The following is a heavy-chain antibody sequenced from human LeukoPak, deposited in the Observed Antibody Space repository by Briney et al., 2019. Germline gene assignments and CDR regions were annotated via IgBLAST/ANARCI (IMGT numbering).Heavy chain of an antibody. CDR2: ISMDGTNT. CDR3: AKGRGTGYRYGPIEN. J-gene: IGHJ4*02. V-gene: IGHV3-43*01. CDR1: GFYFEDYT. Sequence: GGSLRLSCAASGFYFEDYTMYWVRQVPAKGLEWVSIISMDGTNTYYAECVKGRLTISRDNSKNSLSLQMNSLRTEDTALYYCAKGRGTGYRYGPIENWGQGTLVTVSS. D-gene: IGHD5-18*01.